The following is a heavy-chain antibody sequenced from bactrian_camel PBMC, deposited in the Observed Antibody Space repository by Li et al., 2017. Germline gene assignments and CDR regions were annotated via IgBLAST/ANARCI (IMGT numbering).Heavy chain of an antibody. V-gene: IGHV3S53*01. CDR2: IFVSTRASKT. Sequence: HVQLVESGGGSAQDGGSLTMSCVDSGAIDGRTCLGWFRQAPGREREKVAFIFVSTRASKTYYSDSVKGRFTVSYDNAENTMHLQMNNLTPNDTAVYYCAMDTRGPSRKWLRLHRDEYDSWGQGTQVTVS. CDR3: AMDTRGPSRKWLRLHRDEYDS. D-gene: IGHD2*01. J-gene: IGHJ4*01. CDR1: GAIDGRTC.